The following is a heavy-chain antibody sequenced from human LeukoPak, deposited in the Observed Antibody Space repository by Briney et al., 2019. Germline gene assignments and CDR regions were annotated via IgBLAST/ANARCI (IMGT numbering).Heavy chain of an antibody. V-gene: IGHV5-51*01. CDR1: GYTLTNYW. CDR3: ARRRLPGGSVTGCCDP. CDR2: IYPGGSDT. Sequence: GESLKTHCNGSGYTLTNYWICWVRPMPGKGPEWMGIIYPGGSDTRYSPSFQGQVTISADKSINTAYLQWSSLKASDTAMYYCARRRLPGGSVTGCCDPWGQGTLVTVSS. D-gene: IGHD1-26*01. J-gene: IGHJ5*02.